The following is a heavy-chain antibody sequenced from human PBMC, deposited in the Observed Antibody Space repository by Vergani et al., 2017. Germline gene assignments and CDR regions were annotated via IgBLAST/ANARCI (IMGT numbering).Heavy chain of an antibody. J-gene: IGHJ6*03. Sequence: QVQLQQWGAGLLKPSETLSLTCAVYGGSFSGYYWGWVRQPPGKGLEWIGEINHSGSTNYNPSLKSRVTISVDTSKNQFSLKLSSVTAADTAVYYCARGTQPPWGYYYDYYMDVWGKXP. CDR3: ARGTQPPWGYYYDYYMDV. D-gene: IGHD7-27*01. V-gene: IGHV4-34*01. CDR2: INHSGST. CDR1: GGSFSGYY.